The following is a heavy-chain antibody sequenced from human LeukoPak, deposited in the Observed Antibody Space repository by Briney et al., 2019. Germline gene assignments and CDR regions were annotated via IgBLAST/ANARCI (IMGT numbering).Heavy chain of an antibody. CDR3: AKGLDSSGWYNYYYYYGMDV. CDR2: ISYDGSNK. V-gene: IGHV3-30*18. D-gene: IGHD6-19*01. Sequence: GGSLRLSCAASGFTLSSYGMHWVRQAPGKGLEWVAVISYDGSNKYYADSVKGRFTISRDNSKNTLYLQMNSLRAEDTAVYYCAKGLDSSGWYNYYYYYGMDVWGQETTVTVSS. CDR1: GFTLSSYG. J-gene: IGHJ6*02.